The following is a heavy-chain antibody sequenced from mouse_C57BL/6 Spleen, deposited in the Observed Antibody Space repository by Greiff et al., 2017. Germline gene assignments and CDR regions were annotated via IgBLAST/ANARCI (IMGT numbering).Heavy chain of an antibody. J-gene: IGHJ4*01. V-gene: IGHV2-5*01. Sequence: VNLVESGPGLVQPSQSLSITCTVSGFSLTSYGVHWVRQSPGKGLEWLGVIWRGGSTDYNTAFMSRLSITKDNPTSQVFFKMNSLQADDTAIYYCAKAHYYGSSSGMDYWGQGTSVTVSS. D-gene: IGHD1-1*01. CDR2: IWRGGST. CDR1: GFSLTSYG. CDR3: AKAHYYGSSSGMDY.